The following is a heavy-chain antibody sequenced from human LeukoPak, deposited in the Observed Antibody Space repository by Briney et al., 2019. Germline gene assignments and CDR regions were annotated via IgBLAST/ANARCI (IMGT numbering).Heavy chain of an antibody. CDR3: ARKGGIRGSYRDSAFDI. J-gene: IGHJ3*02. Sequence: SETLSLTCAVYGGSFSGYYWSWIRQPPGKGLEWIGEINHSGSTNYNPSLKSRVTISVDTSKNQFSLKLSSVTAADTAVYYCARKGGIRGSYRDSAFDIWGQGTMVTVSS. CDR1: GGSFSGYY. D-gene: IGHD3-16*02. V-gene: IGHV4-34*01. CDR2: INHSGST.